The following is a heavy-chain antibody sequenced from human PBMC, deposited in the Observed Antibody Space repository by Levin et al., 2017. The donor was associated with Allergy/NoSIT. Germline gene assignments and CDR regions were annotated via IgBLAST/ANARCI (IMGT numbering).Heavy chain of an antibody. CDR3: ARAASGTYYIYDS. Sequence: GESLKISCVASGFIVSSNCMSWVRQAPGKGLEWVSVIYSGGTTIYADSVKGRFTISRDNSKNTLYLQLDSLRAEDTAMYYCARAASGTYYIYDSWGQGTLVTVSS. D-gene: IGHD1-26*01. CDR2: IYSGGTT. CDR1: GFIVSSNC. J-gene: IGHJ5*01. V-gene: IGHV3-53*01.